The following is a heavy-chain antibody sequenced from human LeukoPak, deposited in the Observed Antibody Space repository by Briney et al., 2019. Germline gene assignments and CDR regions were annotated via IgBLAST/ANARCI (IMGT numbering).Heavy chain of an antibody. J-gene: IGHJ6*03. CDR1: GGTFSSYA. Sequence: SVKVSCKASGGTFSSYAISWVRQAPGQGLEWMGRIIPIFGTANYAQKFQGRVTITTDESTSTAYMELSSLRSEDTAVYYCARGLGYYDSSGYSFYMDVWGKGTRSPSP. CDR3: ARGLGYYDSSGYSFYMDV. CDR2: IIPIFGTA. V-gene: IGHV1-69*05. D-gene: IGHD3-22*01.